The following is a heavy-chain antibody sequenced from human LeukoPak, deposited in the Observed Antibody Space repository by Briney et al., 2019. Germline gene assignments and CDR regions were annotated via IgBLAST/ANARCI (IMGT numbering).Heavy chain of an antibody. D-gene: IGHD3-22*01. CDR1: GGSISSGDYY. J-gene: IGHJ4*02. V-gene: IGHV4-30-4*01. CDR2: IYYSGST. CDR3: ARALGWGNSGYYLYYLDY. Sequence: PSQTLSLTCTVSGGSISSGDYYWSWIRQPPGLGLEWIGYIYYSGSTYYNPSLKSRVTISVDTSTNQFSLKLTSVTAADTAVYYCARALGWGNSGYYLYYLDYWGQGTLVTVSS.